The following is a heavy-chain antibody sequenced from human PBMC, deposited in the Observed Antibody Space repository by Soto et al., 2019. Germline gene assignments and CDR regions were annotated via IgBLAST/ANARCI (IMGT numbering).Heavy chain of an antibody. CDR2: ISAYNGNT. CDR3: ARGRLRFLEWLLPDNNDY. Sequence: GASVKVSCTASGYTFTSYGSSWVRQAPGQGLEWMGWISAYNGNTNYAQKLQGRVTMTTDTSTSTAYMELRSLRSDDTAVYYCARGRLRFLEWLLPDNNDYWGQGTLVTVSS. J-gene: IGHJ4*02. D-gene: IGHD3-3*01. CDR1: GYTFTSYG. V-gene: IGHV1-18*01.